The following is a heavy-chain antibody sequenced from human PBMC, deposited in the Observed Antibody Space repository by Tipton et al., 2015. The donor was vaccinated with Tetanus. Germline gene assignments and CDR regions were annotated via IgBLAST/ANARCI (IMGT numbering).Heavy chain of an antibody. CDR3: ARGWGSSWYHFDY. CDR1: GGSFSLYY. Sequence: TLSLTCTVSGGSFSLYYWNWVRQSPGKGLEWIGEISHSGSSSYSPSLKSRVTISVDTSKNQFSLRLRSVAAADTAVYYCARGWGSSWYHFDYWGQGILVTVSS. V-gene: IGHV4-34*01. D-gene: IGHD6-13*01. J-gene: IGHJ4*02. CDR2: ISHSGSS.